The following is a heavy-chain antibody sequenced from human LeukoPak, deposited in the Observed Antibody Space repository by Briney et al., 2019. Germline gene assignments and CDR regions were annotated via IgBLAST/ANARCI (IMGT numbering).Heavy chain of an antibody. D-gene: IGHD4-17*01. CDR1: GGSISNYY. CDR2: IYYSGSP. V-gene: IGHV4-59*01. Sequence: SETLSLTCTVSGGSISNYYWSWTRQPPGKRLEWIGYIYYSGSPNYNPSLKSRVTMSLDTSRNQFSLKLSSVTAADTAVYYCTRTSASTAIDYWGPGTLVTVSS. J-gene: IGHJ4*02. CDR3: TRTSASTAIDY.